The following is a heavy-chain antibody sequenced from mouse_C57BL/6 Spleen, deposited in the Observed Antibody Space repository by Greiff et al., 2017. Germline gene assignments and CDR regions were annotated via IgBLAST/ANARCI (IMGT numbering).Heavy chain of an antibody. V-gene: IGHV1-55*01. CDR1: GYTFTSYW. CDR2: IYPGSGST. CDR3: AIYYGSSYQYYFDY. D-gene: IGHD1-1*01. Sequence: QVQLQQPGAELVKPGASVKMSCKASGYTFTSYWITWVKQRPGQGLVWIGDIYPGSGSTNYNEKFKSKATLTVDTSASPAYMQLSSLTSEDSAVYYCAIYYGSSYQYYFDYWGQGTTLTVSS. J-gene: IGHJ2*01.